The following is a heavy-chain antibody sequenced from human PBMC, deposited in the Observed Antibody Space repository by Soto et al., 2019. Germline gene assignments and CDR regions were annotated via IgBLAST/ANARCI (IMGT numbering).Heavy chain of an antibody. CDR2: IYYSGST. CDR3: ASSPRPYCSSARCSLFDL. J-gene: IGHJ2*01. Sequence: QVQLQESGPGLVKPSETLSLTCTVSGGSISSYYWSWIRQPPGKGLEWLGFIYYSGSTNYNPSLKSLVPTSVDPSKNHFSQKLSSVAAADTAVYYRASSPRPYCSSARCSLFDLWGRGTLVTVSS. V-gene: IGHV4-59*01. D-gene: IGHD2-2*01. CDR1: GGSISSYY.